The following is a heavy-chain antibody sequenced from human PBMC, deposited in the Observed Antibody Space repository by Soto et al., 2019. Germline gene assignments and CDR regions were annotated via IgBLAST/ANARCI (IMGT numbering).Heavy chain of an antibody. CDR3: AVYCSSTSCPAHFDY. D-gene: IGHD2-2*01. J-gene: IGHJ4*02. V-gene: IGHV3-21*01. CDR1: GFTFSSYS. Sequence: GGSLRLSCAASGFTFSSYSMNWVRQAPGKGLEWVSSISSSSSYIYYADSVKGRFTISRDNAKNSLYLQMNSLRAEDTAVYYCAVYCSSTSCPAHFDYWGQGTLVTVSS. CDR2: ISSSSSYI.